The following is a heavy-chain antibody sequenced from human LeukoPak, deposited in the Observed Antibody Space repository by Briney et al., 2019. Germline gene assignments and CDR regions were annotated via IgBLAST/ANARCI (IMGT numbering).Heavy chain of an antibody. Sequence: GGSLRLSCAGSGFTFSSYAMNWVRQAPGKGLEWVSGISASSESTYYADSVKGRFTISRDNSKNTLYLQMNSLRAEDTAVYYCAKDRAGTTDYWGQGTLVTVSS. J-gene: IGHJ4*02. D-gene: IGHD1-7*01. CDR1: GFTFSSYA. V-gene: IGHV3-23*01. CDR2: ISASSEST. CDR3: AKDRAGTTDY.